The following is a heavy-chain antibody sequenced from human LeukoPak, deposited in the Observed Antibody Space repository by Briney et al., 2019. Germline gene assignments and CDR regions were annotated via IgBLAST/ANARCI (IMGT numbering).Heavy chain of an antibody. J-gene: IGHJ3*02. D-gene: IGHD6-25*01. CDR3: SRGGSSSDWSAFDI. CDR1: GFTFSSSA. V-gene: IGHV3-15*01. CDR2: IKSKTDGGTT. Sequence: GGSLRLSCAASGFTFSSSAMSWVRQAPGKGLEWVGRIKSKTDGGTTDYAAPVKGRFTISRDDSKNTLYLQMNSLKAEDTAVYYCSRGGSSSDWSAFDIWGQGTMVTVSS.